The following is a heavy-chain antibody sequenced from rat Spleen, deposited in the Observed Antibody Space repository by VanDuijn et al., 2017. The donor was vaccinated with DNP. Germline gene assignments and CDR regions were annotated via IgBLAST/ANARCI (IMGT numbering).Heavy chain of an antibody. Sequence: EVRLVESGGGLVQPGRSLKLSCAASGFTFSDYNMAWVRQGPKKGLEWVATIHSDGSSTWYRDSVRGRFTITRDNARRILYLQMDSLGSEDTATYYCTRRDSSLLLHGFFDYWGQGVMVTVSS. CDR1: GFTFSDYN. J-gene: IGHJ2*01. CDR2: IHSDGSST. CDR3: TRRDSSLLLHGFFDY. V-gene: IGHV5-7*01. D-gene: IGHD1-1*01.